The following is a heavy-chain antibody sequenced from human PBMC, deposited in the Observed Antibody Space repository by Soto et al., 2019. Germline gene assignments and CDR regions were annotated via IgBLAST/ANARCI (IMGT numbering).Heavy chain of an antibody. V-gene: IGHV4-30-4*01. CDR2: IFXXXTX. Sequence: SSETLSLTCSVSGDSISSADYFWTWIRQSPGKGLEWMGYIFXXXTXXXXXXXXGXXLXSIXNFKNQFSMRLTSVTAADSAVFFCAREPYLTKARNDFRGPGTLVTVSS. D-gene: IGHD2-8*01. CDR3: AREPYLTKARNDF. J-gene: IGHJ4*02. CDR1: GDSISSADYF.